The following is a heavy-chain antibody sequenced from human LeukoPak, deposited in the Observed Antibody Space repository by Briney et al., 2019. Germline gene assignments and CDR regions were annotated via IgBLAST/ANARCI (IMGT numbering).Heavy chain of an antibody. J-gene: IGHJ4*02. CDR3: ARGRQWLVETIDY. CDR1: GFTFSSYA. D-gene: IGHD6-19*01. V-gene: IGHV3-30*04. Sequence: GGSLSLSCAASGFTFSSYAMHWVRQAPGKGLEWVAVISYDGSNKYYADSVKGRFTISRDNSKNTLYLQMNSLRAEDTAVYYCARGRQWLVETIDYWGQGTLVTVSS. CDR2: ISYDGSNK.